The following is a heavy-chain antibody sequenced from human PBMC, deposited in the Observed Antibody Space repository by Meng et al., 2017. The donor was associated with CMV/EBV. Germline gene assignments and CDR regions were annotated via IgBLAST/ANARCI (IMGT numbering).Heavy chain of an antibody. J-gene: IGHJ4*02. CDR2: IYYSGST. CDR1: GGSISSSSYY. V-gene: IGHV4-39*07. CDR3: ARDSAVAGVVDY. Sequence: QPQLQEAGPGLVKPSETLSLTCTVSGGSISSSSYYWGWIRQPPGKGLEWIGSIYYSGSTYYNPSLKSRVTISVDTSKNQFSLKLSSVTAADTAVYYRARDSAVAGVVDYWGQGTLVTVSS. D-gene: IGHD6-19*01.